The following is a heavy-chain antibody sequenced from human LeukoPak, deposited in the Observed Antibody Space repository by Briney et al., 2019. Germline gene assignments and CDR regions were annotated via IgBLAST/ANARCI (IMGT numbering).Heavy chain of an antibody. Sequence: PGGSLRLSCAASGFTFSSYGMHWVRQAPGKGLEWVAVIWYDGSNKYYADSVKGRFTISRDNSKNTLYLQMNSLRAKDTAVYYCAKGRYGYFDYWGQGTLVTVSS. CDR3: AKGRYGYFDY. CDR2: IWYDGSNK. D-gene: IGHD3-9*01. J-gene: IGHJ4*02. CDR1: GFTFSSYG. V-gene: IGHV3-33*06.